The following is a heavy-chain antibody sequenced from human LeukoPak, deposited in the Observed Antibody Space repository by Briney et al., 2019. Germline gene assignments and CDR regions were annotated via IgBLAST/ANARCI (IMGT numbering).Heavy chain of an antibody. CDR2: ISTDGSIT. Sequence: GGSLRLSCAASGFTSSDYWMHWVRQAPGGGLVWVSRISTDGSITSYADSVKGRFTISRDNAKNSLYLQMNSLRAEDTAVYYCARVIAFRGYMDVWGKGTTVTVSS. J-gene: IGHJ6*03. CDR1: GFTSSDYW. D-gene: IGHD3-16*02. V-gene: IGHV3-74*01. CDR3: ARVIAFRGYMDV.